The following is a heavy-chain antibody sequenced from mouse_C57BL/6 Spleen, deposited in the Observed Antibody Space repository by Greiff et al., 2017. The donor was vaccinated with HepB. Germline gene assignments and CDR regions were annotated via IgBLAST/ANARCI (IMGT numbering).Heavy chain of an antibody. CDR1: GYSITSGYY. V-gene: IGHV3-6*01. J-gene: IGHJ4*01. CDR3: ARVPAGAMYY. CDR2: ISYDGSN. Sequence: EVKLEESGPGLVKPSQSLSLTCSVTGYSITSGYYWNWIRQFPGNKLEWMGYISYDGSNNYNPSLKNRISITRDTSKNQFFLKLNSVTTEDTATYYCARVPAGAMYYWGQGTSVTVSS.